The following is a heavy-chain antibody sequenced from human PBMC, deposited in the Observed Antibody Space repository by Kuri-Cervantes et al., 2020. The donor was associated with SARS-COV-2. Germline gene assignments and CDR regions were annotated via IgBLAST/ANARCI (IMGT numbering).Heavy chain of an antibody. CDR3: AREGYYDSSGNYAATGMDV. Sequence: GESLKISCVASGFTFSRYAIHCVRQAPGKGLEWVAVISDDAKKKYYADSVKGRFTISRDNSHNTVYLQMNSLRTEDTAVYFCAREGYYDSSGNYAATGMDVWGKGTTVTVSS. CDR1: GFTFSRYA. V-gene: IGHV3-30*04. CDR2: ISDDAKKK. J-gene: IGHJ6*03. D-gene: IGHD3-22*01.